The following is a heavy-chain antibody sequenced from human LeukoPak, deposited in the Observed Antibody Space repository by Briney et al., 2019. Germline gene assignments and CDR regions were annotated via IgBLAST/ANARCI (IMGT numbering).Heavy chain of an antibody. V-gene: IGHV3-11*04. CDR2: ISSSGSTI. D-gene: IGHD4-11*01. Sequence: LSLTCTVSGGSISSSSYYWSWIRQAPGKGLEWVSYISSSGSTIYYADSVKGRFTISRDNAKNSLYLQMNSLRAEDTAVYYCARVDLPHYNFDYWGQGTLVTVSS. CDR3: ARVDLPHYNFDY. CDR1: GGSISSSSYY. J-gene: IGHJ4*02.